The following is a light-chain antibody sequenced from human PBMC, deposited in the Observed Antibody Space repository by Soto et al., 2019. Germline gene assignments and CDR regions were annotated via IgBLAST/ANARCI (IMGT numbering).Light chain of an antibody. V-gene: IGLV2-14*03. CDR1: SSDVGGSNF. Sequence: QSVLTQPASVSDSPGQSITISCTGTSSDVGGSNFVSWYQQHPGKPPKLIIYDVANRPSGVSNRFSGSKSGSTASLIISRLQTEDEADYYCSSYSSGSTLGVFGGGTKLTVL. CDR3: SSYSSGSTLGV. CDR2: DVA. J-gene: IGLJ3*02.